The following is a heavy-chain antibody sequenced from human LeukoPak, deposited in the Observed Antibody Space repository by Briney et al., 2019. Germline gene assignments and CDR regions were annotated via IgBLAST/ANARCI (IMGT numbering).Heavy chain of an antibody. CDR1: GFTLRSYA. D-gene: IGHD6-13*01. CDR2: ISGSGGCT. J-gene: IGHJ4*02. Sequence: GGSLRLSCAASGFTLRSYAMTGVRQAPGKGLEWVSPISGSGGCTYYAESVKGRFTISRDNSKNTLYLQMNSLRAEDTAVYYCAKHLNSSSWYPGGYWGQGTLVTVSS. V-gene: IGHV3-23*01. CDR3: AKHLNSSSWYPGGY.